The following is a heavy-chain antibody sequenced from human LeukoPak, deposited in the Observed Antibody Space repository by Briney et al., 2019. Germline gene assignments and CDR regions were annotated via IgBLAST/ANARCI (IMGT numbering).Heavy chain of an antibody. D-gene: IGHD2-2*01. V-gene: IGHV3-11*01. CDR2: ISSSGSTI. CDR1: GFTFSDYY. CDR3: ATGGVVVPAASYYYYYGMDV. Sequence: PGGSLRLSCAASGFTFSDYYMSWTRQAPGKGLEWVSYISSSGSTIYYADSVKGRFTISRDNAKNSLYLQMNSLRAEDTAVYYCATGGVVVPAASYYYYYGMDVWGQGTTVTVSS. J-gene: IGHJ6*02.